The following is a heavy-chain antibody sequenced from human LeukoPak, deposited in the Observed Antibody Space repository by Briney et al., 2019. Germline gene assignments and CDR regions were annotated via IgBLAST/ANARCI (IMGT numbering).Heavy chain of an antibody. CDR2: IIPIFGTA. CDR3: ARDLEDIVVVVAANRYERYYYYYMDV. J-gene: IGHJ6*03. Sequence: ASVKVSCKASGGTFISYAISWVRQAPGQGLEWMGRIIPIFGTANYAQKFQGRVTITTDESTSTAYMELSSLRSEDTAVYYCARDLEDIVVVVAANRYERYYYYYMDVWGKGTTVTVSS. D-gene: IGHD2-15*01. CDR1: GGTFISYA. V-gene: IGHV1-69*05.